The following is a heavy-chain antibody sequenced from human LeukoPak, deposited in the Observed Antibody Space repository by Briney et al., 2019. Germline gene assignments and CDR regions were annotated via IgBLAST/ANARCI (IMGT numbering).Heavy chain of an antibody. V-gene: IGHV4-39*07. CDR3: ARKVGRYFDY. Sequence: SETLSLTCTVSGGSISSSSYYWGWIRQPPGEGLEWIGSIYYSGSTYYNPSLKSRVTISVDTSKNQFSLKLSSVTAADTAVYYCARKVGRYFDYWGQGTLVTVSS. CDR2: IYYSGST. J-gene: IGHJ4*02. CDR1: GGSISSSSYY. D-gene: IGHD1-14*01.